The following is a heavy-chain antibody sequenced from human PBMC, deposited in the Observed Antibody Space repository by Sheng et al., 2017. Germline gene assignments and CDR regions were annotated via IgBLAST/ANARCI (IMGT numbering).Heavy chain of an antibody. CDR1: GFTFSSYA. J-gene: IGHJ5*02. D-gene: IGHD2-21*02. Sequence: EVQLLESGGGLVQPGGSLRLSCAVSGFTFSSYAMNWVRQAPGKGLEWVSAISSGGSSTYYADSVKGRFTISRDNSKNTLYLQMSSLRAEDTAVYYCAKGAIWGYCGGDCYPHGWFDPWGQGTLVTVSS. CDR3: AKGAIWGYCGGDCYPHGWFDP. CDR2: ISSGGSST. V-gene: IGHV3-23*01.